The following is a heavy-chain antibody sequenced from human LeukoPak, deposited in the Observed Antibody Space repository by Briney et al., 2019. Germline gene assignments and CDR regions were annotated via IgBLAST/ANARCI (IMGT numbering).Heavy chain of an antibody. Sequence: PGGSLRLSCAASGITPTTYAMNWVRQAPGKGLEWVSAISRSGDYTYDADSVKGRFTISRDNSKNTLYLQMNSLRAEDTAVYYCAKEGSYYLDVWGKGTTVTVSS. CDR2: ISRSGDYT. CDR1: GITPTTYA. V-gene: IGHV3-23*01. CDR3: AKEGSYYLDV. J-gene: IGHJ6*03.